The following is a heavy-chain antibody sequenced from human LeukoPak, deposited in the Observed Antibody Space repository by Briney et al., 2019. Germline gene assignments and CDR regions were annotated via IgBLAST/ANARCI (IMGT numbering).Heavy chain of an antibody. D-gene: IGHD4-17*01. CDR3: ASARHGDYVWDY. J-gene: IGHJ4*02. V-gene: IGHV5-51*01. CDR1: GYSFTYW. Sequence: GESLKISCKGSGYSFTYWIGWVRQMPGKGLEWMGIIYSGDSHTKYSPSFQGRVSISADKSISTAYLQWSSLEASDTAMYYCASARHGDYVWDYWGQGTLVTVSS. CDR2: IYSGDSHT.